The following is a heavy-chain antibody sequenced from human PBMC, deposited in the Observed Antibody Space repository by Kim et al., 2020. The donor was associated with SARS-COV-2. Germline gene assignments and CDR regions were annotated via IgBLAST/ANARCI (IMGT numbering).Heavy chain of an antibody. D-gene: IGHD2-2*01. CDR2: ISSSGSTI. CDR3: ASGVVPAAMHAFDI. J-gene: IGHJ3*02. CDR1: GFTFSSYE. V-gene: IGHV3-48*03. Sequence: GGSLRLSCAASGFTFSSYEMNWVRQAPGKGLEWVSYISSSGSTIYYADSVKGRFTISRDNAKNSLYLQMNSLRAEDTAVYYCASGVVPAAMHAFDIWGQGTMVTVSS.